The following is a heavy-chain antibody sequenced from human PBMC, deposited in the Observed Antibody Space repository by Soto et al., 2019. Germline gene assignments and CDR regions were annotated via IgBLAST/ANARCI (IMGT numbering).Heavy chain of an antibody. D-gene: IGHD1-7*01. CDR1: GFTFSNSG. Sequence: QVQVVESGGGVVQPGGSLRLSCAASGFTFSNSGMHWVRQAPGKGLEWVAIIWFDGSNRYYADSVKGRFTISRDNSKNTLYLQMSSLRAEDTAVYYCARDRVGITVTTYYYGMDVWGQGTTVTVSS. J-gene: IGHJ6*02. V-gene: IGHV3-33*01. CDR2: IWFDGSNR. CDR3: ARDRVGITVTTYYYGMDV.